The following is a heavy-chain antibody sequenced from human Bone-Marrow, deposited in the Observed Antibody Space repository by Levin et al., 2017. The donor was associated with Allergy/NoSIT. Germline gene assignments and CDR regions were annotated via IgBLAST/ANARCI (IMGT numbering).Heavy chain of an antibody. CDR2: IYYSGSS. Sequence: SQTLSLTCPVSGGSISSSSYYWGWIRQPPGKGLEWIGSIYYSGSSYYNPSLKRRVTISVDTSKNQFSLKLSSVTAADTSVYYCAGLHTGYSESMDIWGQGTMVTVSS. J-gene: IGHJ3*02. V-gene: IGHV4-39*01. CDR1: GGSISSSSYY. D-gene: IGHD1-26*01. CDR3: AGLHTGYSESMDI.